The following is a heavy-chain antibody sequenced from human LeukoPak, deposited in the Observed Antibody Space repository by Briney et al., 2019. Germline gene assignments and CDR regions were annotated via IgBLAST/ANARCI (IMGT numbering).Heavy chain of an antibody. D-gene: IGHD4-23*01. V-gene: IGHV1-2*02. CDR2: INPNSGGT. CDR1: GYTFTGYY. Sequence: GASVKVSCKASGYTFTGYYMHWVRQAPGQGLEWMGWINPNSGGTNYAQKFQGRVTMTRDTSISTAYMELSSLRSDDTAVYYCARDIFGPTVVTPQLGQLDFWGQGTLVTVSS. CDR3: ARDIFGPTVVTPQLGQLDF. J-gene: IGHJ4*02.